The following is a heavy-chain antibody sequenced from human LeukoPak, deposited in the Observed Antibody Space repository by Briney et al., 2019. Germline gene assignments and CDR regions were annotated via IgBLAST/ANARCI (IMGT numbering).Heavy chain of an antibody. J-gene: IGHJ4*02. Sequence: PGGSLRLSCVASGFTFSSYAMSWVRQAPGKGQEWVSAISGSGGSTYYADSVKGRFTISRDNSKNTLYLQMNSLRAEDTAVYYCATAPYYDILTGSQTDYWGQGTLVTVSS. CDR3: ATAPYYDILTGSQTDY. CDR1: GFTFSSYA. V-gene: IGHV3-23*01. CDR2: ISGSGGST. D-gene: IGHD3-9*01.